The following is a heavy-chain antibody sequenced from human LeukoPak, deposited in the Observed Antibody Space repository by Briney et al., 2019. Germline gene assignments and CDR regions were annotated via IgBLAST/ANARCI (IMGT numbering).Heavy chain of an antibody. J-gene: IGHJ4*02. CDR2: VQSDGRRV. V-gene: IGHV3-74*03. Sequence: GGSLRLSCVVSGFTVDSSAMHWVRQAPGKGLVWVSGVQSDGRRVTYADSVKGRFTVSRGNAANSLYLQMNNLRDEDTAVYYCARRDPFDYWGQGTMVTVSS. CDR1: GFTVDSSA. CDR3: ARRDPFDY.